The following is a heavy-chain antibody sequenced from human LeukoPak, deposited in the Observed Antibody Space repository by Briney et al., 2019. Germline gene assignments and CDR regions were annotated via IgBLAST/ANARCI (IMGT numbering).Heavy chain of an antibody. J-gene: IGHJ4*02. CDR3: AKGYYNPDY. CDR2: ISYDGSNK. D-gene: IGHD2/OR15-2a*01. V-gene: IGHV3-30*01. Sequence: GGSLRLSCAASGFTFSSYAMHWVRQAPGKGLEWVAVISYDGSNKYYADSVKGRFTISRDNSKNTLYLQMNSLRAEDTAVYYCAKGYYNPDYWGQGTQVTVSS. CDR1: GFTFSSYA.